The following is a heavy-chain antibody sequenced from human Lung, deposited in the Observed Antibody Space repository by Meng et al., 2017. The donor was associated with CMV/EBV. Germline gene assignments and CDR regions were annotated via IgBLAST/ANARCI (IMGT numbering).Heavy chain of an antibody. Sequence: QEQLVQSGGEVKKPGASVKVSCKASGYTFTNYGITWVRQAPGQRLEWMGWINAYNGDTNYAQTLQGRVTMTTDTSTSTAYMELRSLRSDDTAVYYCARVEVGITSGDYWGQGTLVTVSS. CDR3: ARVEVGITSGDY. V-gene: IGHV1-18*01. CDR2: INAYNGDT. CDR1: GYTFTNYG. J-gene: IGHJ4*02. D-gene: IGHD1-26*01.